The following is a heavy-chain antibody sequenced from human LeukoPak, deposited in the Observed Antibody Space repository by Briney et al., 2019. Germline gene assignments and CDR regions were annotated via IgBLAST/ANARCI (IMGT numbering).Heavy chain of an antibody. CDR2: ISSSSSYI. CDR3: ARSNVGSGYYYFSDY. Sequence: PGGSLRLSCAASGFTFSSYSMNWVRQAPGKGLEWVSSISSSSSYIYYADSVKGRFAISRDNAKNSLYLQMNSLRAEDTAVYYCARSNVGSGYYYFSDYWGQGTLVTVSS. CDR1: GFTFSSYS. J-gene: IGHJ4*02. D-gene: IGHD3-22*01. V-gene: IGHV3-21*01.